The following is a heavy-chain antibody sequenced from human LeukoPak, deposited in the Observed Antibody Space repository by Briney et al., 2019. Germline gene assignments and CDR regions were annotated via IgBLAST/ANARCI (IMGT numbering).Heavy chain of an antibody. CDR2: IYYSGST. Sequence: SETLSLTCTVSGGSISSYYWSWIRQPPGRGLEWIGYIYYSGSTNYNPSLKSRVTISVDTSKNQFSLKLSSVTAADTAVYYCARDPPHYYGMDVWGQGTTVTVSS. J-gene: IGHJ6*02. V-gene: IGHV4-59*01. CDR3: ARDPPHYYGMDV. CDR1: GGSISSYY.